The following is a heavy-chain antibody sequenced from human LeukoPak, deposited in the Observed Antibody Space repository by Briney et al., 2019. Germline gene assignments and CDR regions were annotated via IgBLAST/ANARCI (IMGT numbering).Heavy chain of an antibody. CDR3: ARGSMLVPYDY. J-gene: IGHJ4*02. V-gene: IGHV3-11*01. Sequence: PGGSLRLSCAASGFTFSDYYMSWIRQAPGKGLEWVSYISSSGSTIYYADSVKSRFTISRDNVKNSPYLQMNSLRAEDTAVYYCARGSMLVPYDYWGQGTLVTVSS. CDR2: ISSSGSTI. D-gene: IGHD6-13*01. CDR1: GFTFSDYY.